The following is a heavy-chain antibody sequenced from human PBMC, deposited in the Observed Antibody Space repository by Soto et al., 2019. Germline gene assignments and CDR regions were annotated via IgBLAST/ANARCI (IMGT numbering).Heavy chain of an antibody. J-gene: IGHJ6*02. Sequence: GASVKVSCKASGYTFTSYDINWVRQATGQGLEWMGWMNPNSGNTGYAQKFQGRVTMTRNTSISTAYMELSSLSSEDTAVYYCAKALSGYSSGYYYGMDVWGQGTTVTVSS. V-gene: IGHV1-8*01. CDR1: GYTFTSYD. CDR2: MNPNSGNT. CDR3: AKALSGYSSGYYYGMDV. D-gene: IGHD6-19*01.